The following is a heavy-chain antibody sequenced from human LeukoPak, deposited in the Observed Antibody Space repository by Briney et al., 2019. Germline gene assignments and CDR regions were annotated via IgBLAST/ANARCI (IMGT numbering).Heavy chain of an antibody. V-gene: IGHV3-53*01. J-gene: IGHJ4*02. CDR1: GFTVSSNY. Sequence: GGSLRLSCAASGFTVSSNYMSWVRQAPGKGLEWVSVIYSGGSTHYADSVKGRFTISRDNPKNTLYLQMNSLRAEDTAVYYCARDRGVGAFDYWGQGTLVTVSS. D-gene: IGHD1-26*01. CDR2: IYSGGST. CDR3: ARDRGVGAFDY.